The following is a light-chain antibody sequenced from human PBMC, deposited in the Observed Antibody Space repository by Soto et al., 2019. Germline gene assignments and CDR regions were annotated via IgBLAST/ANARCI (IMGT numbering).Light chain of an antibody. CDR2: DVS. V-gene: IGLV2-14*01. CDR1: TSDVGAYNY. CDR3: SSYSSISYVI. Sequence: QSALTQPASVSGSPGQSITISCTGTTSDVGAYNYVSWYQQHPGEAPRLMIYDVSYRPSGVSNRFSGSKSGNTASLTISGLRDEDEADYYCSSYSSISYVIFGGGTKLTVL. J-gene: IGLJ2*01.